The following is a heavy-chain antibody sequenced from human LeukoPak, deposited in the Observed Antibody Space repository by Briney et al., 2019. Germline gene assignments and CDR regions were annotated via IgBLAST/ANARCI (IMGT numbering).Heavy chain of an antibody. V-gene: IGHV5-51*01. CDR1: GYSFTSYW. D-gene: IGHD4-17*01. CDR3: GSSTNGDYYMDV. Sequence: GESLKISCKGSGYSFTSYWIVWLRQLAGKSLEGLGSFYPGASDTRYCPSFQGQGTISADKSISTAYLQWRNRKAADTATVYCGSSTNGDYYMDVWGKGTTVTVSS. J-gene: IGHJ6*03. CDR2: FYPGASDT.